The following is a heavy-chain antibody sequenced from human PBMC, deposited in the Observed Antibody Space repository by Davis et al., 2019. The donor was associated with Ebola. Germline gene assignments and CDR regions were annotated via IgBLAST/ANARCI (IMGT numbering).Heavy chain of an antibody. CDR2: IYPGDSDT. V-gene: IGHV5-51*01. Sequence: GESLKISCKGSGYSFTSYWIGWVRQMPGKGLEWMGIIYPGDSDTRYSPSFQGQVTISADKSISTAYLQWSSLKASDTAMYYCARHSVISWLQSGGYDYWGQGTLVTVSS. CDR1: GYSFTSYW. J-gene: IGHJ4*02. D-gene: IGHD5-24*01. CDR3: ARHSVISWLQSGGYDY.